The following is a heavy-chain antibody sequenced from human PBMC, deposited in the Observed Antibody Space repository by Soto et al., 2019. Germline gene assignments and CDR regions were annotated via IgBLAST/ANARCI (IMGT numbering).Heavy chain of an antibody. Sequence: PAVSLRLSFAASGITFASYAMSWVSQAPGKGLEWVSAISGSGGSTYYADSVKGRFTISRDNSKNTLYLQMNSLRAEDTAVYYCAKVRGSYSVVDPWGQGTLVTVSS. CDR1: GITFASYA. V-gene: IGHV3-23*01. CDR2: ISGSGGST. D-gene: IGHD1-26*01. CDR3: AKVRGSYSVVDP. J-gene: IGHJ5*02.